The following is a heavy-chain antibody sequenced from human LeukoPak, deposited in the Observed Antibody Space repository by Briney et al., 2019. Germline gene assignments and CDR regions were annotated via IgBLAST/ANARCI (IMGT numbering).Heavy chain of an antibody. V-gene: IGHV4-39*07. CDR2: IYYSGST. Sequence: PSETLSLTCTVSGGSISSSSYYWGWIRQPPGKGLEWIGSIYYSGSTYYNPSLKSRVTISVDTSKNQFSLKLSSVTAADTAVYYCAREVAVAPGWFDPWGQGTLVTVSS. CDR1: GGSISSSSYY. D-gene: IGHD2-21*01. CDR3: AREVAVAPGWFDP. J-gene: IGHJ5*02.